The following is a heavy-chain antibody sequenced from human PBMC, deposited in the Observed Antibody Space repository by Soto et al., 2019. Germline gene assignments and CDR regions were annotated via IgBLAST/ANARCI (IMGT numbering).Heavy chain of an antibody. D-gene: IGHD3-9*01. Sequence: PSETLSLTCTVSGGSISSYYWSWIRQPPGKGLEWIGYIYDSGSTNYNPSLKSRDNISVDTSKNQLSIKLTSVTAADTAVFYCARQSGYYDILTGYYKGPVDVWGQGTTVTVS. CDR2: IYDSGST. J-gene: IGHJ6*02. CDR3: ARQSGYYDILTGYYKGPVDV. V-gene: IGHV4-59*08. CDR1: GGSISSYY.